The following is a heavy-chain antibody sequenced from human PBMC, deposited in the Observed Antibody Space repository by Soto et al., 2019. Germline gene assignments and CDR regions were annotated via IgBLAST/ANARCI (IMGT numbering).Heavy chain of an antibody. D-gene: IGHD2-2*02. V-gene: IGHV3-23*01. J-gene: IGHJ4*02. Sequence: GGSLRLSCAASGFTFSNYGMNWVRQAPGKGLEWVSAISESGGSTYYADSVKGRFTLSRDNSKNTLYLQVNSLRPEDTAVYYCARRSYCSSASCDKFFDYWGKGTLVTVSS. CDR2: ISESGGST. CDR3: ARRSYCSSASCDKFFDY. CDR1: GFTFSNYG.